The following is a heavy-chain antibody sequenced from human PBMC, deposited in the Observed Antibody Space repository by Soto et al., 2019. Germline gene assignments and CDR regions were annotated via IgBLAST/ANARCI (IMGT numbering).Heavy chain of an antibody. CDR3: ARDTGDSSGWYKDY. CDR2: IYYSGST. Sequence: QVQLQESGPGLVKPSETLSLTCTVSGGSVSSGSYYWSWIRQPPGKGLEWIGYIYYSGSTNYNPSLKSRVTIAVDTSKNQFYLKLSSVTAADTAVYYCARDTGDSSGWYKDYWGQGTLVTVSS. D-gene: IGHD6-19*01. J-gene: IGHJ4*02. CDR1: GGSVSSGSYY. V-gene: IGHV4-61*01.